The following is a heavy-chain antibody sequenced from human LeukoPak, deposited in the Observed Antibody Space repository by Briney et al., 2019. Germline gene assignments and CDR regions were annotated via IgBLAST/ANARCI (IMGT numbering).Heavy chain of an antibody. J-gene: IGHJ4*02. V-gene: IGHV3-53*01. Sequence: GGSLRLSCAASGFTVSTNYMSWVRQAPGKGLEWVSVIYSGGTTYYADSVKGRFTISRDNSKNTLYLQMNSLRAEDTAVYYCASHTLIRGVTHFDYWGQGTLVTVSS. CDR1: GFTVSTNY. CDR2: IYSGGTT. CDR3: ASHTLIRGVTHFDY. D-gene: IGHD3-10*01.